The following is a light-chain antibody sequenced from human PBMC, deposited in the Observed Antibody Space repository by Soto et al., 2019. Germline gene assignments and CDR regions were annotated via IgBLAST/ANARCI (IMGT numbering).Light chain of an antibody. CDR1: SSDVGGYNY. V-gene: IGLV2-8*01. J-gene: IGLJ1*01. CDR3: TSYAASNNYV. CDR2: EVI. Sequence: QSALTQPFSASGSPGQSGTISCTGTSSDVGGYNYVSWYQQHPGKAPRLMIYEVIKRPSGVPDPVSGSKSGNTASLTVSGLQDQDEADYYCTSYAASNNYVFGTGTKVTVL.